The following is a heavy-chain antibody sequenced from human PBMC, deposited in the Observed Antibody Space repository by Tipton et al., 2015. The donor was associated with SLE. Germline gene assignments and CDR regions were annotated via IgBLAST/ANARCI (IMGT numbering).Heavy chain of an antibody. J-gene: IGHJ4*02. Sequence: TLSLTCADSGASFSGYYWSWFRQSPGKGLEWSGHIYGSGSTNYSPSLERRVTISADTSKSQFSLRLSSVTAADTAVYNCARQYGVTNFDYWGRGTLVIVSS. CDR3: ARQYGVTNFDY. CDR1: GASFSGYY. D-gene: IGHD4-17*01. V-gene: IGHV4-59*08. CDR2: IYGSGST.